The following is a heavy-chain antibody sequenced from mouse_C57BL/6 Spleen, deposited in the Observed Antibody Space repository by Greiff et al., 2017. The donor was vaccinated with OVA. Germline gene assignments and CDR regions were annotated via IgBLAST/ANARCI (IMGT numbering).Heavy chain of an antibody. CDR2: IDPANGNT. Sequence: VQLQQSVAELVRPGASVKLSCTASGFNIKNPYMHWVKQRPEQGLEWIGRIDPANGNTKYAPKFQGKATITADTSSNTAYLQLSSLTSEDTAIYYCARGYYGSSFDYWGQGTTLTVSS. CDR1: GFNIKNPY. J-gene: IGHJ2*01. V-gene: IGHV14-3*01. CDR3: ARGYYGSSFDY. D-gene: IGHD1-1*01.